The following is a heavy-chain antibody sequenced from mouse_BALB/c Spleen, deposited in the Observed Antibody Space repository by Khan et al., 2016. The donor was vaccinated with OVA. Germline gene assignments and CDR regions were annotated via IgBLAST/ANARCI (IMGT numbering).Heavy chain of an antibody. CDR3: ARTARIKY. Sequence: VKLLESGPGLVKPSQSLSLTCTVTGYSITSGYGWNWIRQFPGNKLEWMGYISYSGSTNYNPSLKSRISITRDTSKNQFFLQLNSVTTKDTATYYCARTARIKYWGQGTTLTVSS. V-gene: IGHV3-2*02. CDR1: GYSITSGYG. J-gene: IGHJ2*01. CDR2: ISYSGST. D-gene: IGHD1-2*01.